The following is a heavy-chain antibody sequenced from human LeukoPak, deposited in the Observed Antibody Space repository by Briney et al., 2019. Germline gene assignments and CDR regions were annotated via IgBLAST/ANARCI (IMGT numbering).Heavy chain of an antibody. Sequence: PGGSLRLSCAASGFTFSSHEMNWVRQAPGKGPEWVSYISSSGGTIYYADSVKGRFTISRDNARNSLYVQMNSLRAEDTAVYYCARPYGGQGYWGQGTLVTVSS. CDR1: GFTFSSHE. D-gene: IGHD4-23*01. CDR3: ARPYGGQGY. J-gene: IGHJ4*02. V-gene: IGHV3-48*03. CDR2: ISSSGGTI.